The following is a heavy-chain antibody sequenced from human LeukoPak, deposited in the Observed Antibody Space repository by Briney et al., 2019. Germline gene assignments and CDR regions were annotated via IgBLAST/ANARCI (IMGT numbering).Heavy chain of an antibody. Sequence: GGSLRLSCAASGSSFSDYYVSWIRQAPGKGLECVSYISSRGTTIYYADSVKGRFTISRDNAKNSLYLQMSSLRAEDTAVYYSARVYYGSGSPRHFDYWGQGTLVTVSS. D-gene: IGHD3-10*01. CDR1: GSSFSDYY. J-gene: IGHJ4*02. CDR3: ARVYYGSGSPRHFDY. CDR2: ISSRGTTI. V-gene: IGHV3-11*01.